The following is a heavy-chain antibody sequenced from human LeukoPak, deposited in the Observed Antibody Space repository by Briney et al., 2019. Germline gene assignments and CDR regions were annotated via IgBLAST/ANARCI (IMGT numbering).Heavy chain of an antibody. CDR3: ARDDGSSYYGPGDGMDV. CDR2: INAGNGNT. V-gene: IGHV1-3*01. CDR1: GYTFTSYA. Sequence: ASVKVSCKASGYTFTSYAMHWVRQAPGQRLEWMGWINAGNGNTKYSQKFQGRVTITRDTSASTAYMELSSLRSEDTAVYYCARDDGSSYYGPGDGMDVWGKGTTVTVSS. J-gene: IGHJ6*04. D-gene: IGHD3-10*01.